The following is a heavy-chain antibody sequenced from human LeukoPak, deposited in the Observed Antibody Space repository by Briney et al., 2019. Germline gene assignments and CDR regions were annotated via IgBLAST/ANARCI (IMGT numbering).Heavy chain of an antibody. CDR2: INHSGYT. J-gene: IGHJ4*02. CDR1: GASFDDYY. Sequence: NPSETLSLTCGVSGASFDDYYWSWIRQTPGKGLEWLGEINHSGYTNDSPSLKSRVTLSIDTSRKQFSLSLRSVTVADAGIYYCTRMPTGHEYSGPGRLVTVSS. D-gene: IGHD4-17*01. CDR3: TRMPTGHEY. V-gene: IGHV4-34*01.